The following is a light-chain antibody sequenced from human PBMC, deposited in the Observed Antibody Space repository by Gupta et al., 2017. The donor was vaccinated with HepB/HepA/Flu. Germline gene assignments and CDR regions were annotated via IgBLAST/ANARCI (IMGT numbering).Light chain of an antibody. CDR3: QQRSNWPQWT. Sequence: EMVLTQYPATLSLSPGERATLSCRASQSVSSYLAWYQQKPGQAPRLLIYDSSNRATGIPARFSGSGSGTDFTLTISSLEPEDFAVYYCQQRSNWPQWTFGQGTKVEIK. CDR1: QSVSSY. J-gene: IGKJ1*01. CDR2: DSS. V-gene: IGKV3-11*01.